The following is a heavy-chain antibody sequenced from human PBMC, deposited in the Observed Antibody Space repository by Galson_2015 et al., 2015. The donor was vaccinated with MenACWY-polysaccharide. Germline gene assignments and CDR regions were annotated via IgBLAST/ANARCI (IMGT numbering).Heavy chain of an antibody. D-gene: IGHD3-10*01. Sequence: LSLTCTVSGDSISRGSYYWSWIRQPAGQGLEWIGRIYTSGSTKYNPSLKSRVTMSVDTSKSQFSLKLSSVTAADTAVYYCARGGGGLGSYYNVFWGQGTLVTVSS. CDR3: ARGGGGLGSYYNVF. CDR2: IYTSGST. CDR1: GDSISRGSYY. V-gene: IGHV4-61*02. J-gene: IGHJ4*02.